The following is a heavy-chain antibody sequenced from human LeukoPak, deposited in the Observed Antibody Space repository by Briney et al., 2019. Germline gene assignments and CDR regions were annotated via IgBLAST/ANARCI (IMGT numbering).Heavy chain of an antibody. D-gene: IGHD4-11*01. CDR3: ARASNDYYYGMDV. CDR1: GGSFSGYY. J-gene: IGHJ6*02. V-gene: IGHV4-34*01. Sequence: SETLSLTCAVYGGSFSGYYWSWIRQPPGKGLEWIGEINHSGSTNYNPSLKSRVTISVDTPKNQFSLKLSSVTAADTAVYYCARASNDYYYGMDVWGQGTTVTVSS. CDR2: INHSGST.